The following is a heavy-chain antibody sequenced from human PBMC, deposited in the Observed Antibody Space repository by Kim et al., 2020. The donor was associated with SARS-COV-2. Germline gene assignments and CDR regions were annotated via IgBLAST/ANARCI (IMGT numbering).Heavy chain of an antibody. J-gene: IGHJ4*02. CDR2: IYYSGST. Sequence: SETLSLTCTVSGGSISSGGYYWSWIRQHPGKGLEWIGYIYYSGSTYYNPSLKSRVTISVDTSKNQFSLKLSSVTAADTAVYYCAGVRGYSYVDFDYWGQGTLVTVSS. CDR1: GGSISSGGYY. D-gene: IGHD5-18*01. V-gene: IGHV4-31*03. CDR3: AGVRGYSYVDFDY.